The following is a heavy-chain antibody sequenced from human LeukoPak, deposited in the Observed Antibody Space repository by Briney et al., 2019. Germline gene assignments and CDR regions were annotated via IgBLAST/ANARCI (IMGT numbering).Heavy chain of an antibody. CDR1: GGSISSSSYY. CDR3: ARDGPGWESNYHDY. J-gene: IGHJ4*02. V-gene: IGHV4-39*07. CDR2: IYYSGST. D-gene: IGHD1-26*01. Sequence: SETLSLTCTVSGGSISSSSYYWGWIRQPPGKGLEWIGSIYYSGSTNYNPSLKSRVTMSVDTSKNQFSLKLSSVTAADTAVYYCARDGPGWESNYHDYWGQGTLVTVSS.